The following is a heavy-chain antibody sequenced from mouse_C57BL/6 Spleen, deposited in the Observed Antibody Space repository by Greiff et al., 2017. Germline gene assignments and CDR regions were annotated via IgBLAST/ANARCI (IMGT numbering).Heavy chain of an antibody. D-gene: IGHD2-5*01. Sequence: EVQLQQSGPGLVKPSQSLSLTCSVTGYSITSGYYWNWIRQFPGNKLEWMGYISYDGSNNYNPSLKNRISITRDTSKNQFFLKLNSVTTEDTATYYCARGESSYYSNSYAMDYWGQGTSVTVSS. CDR2: ISYDGSN. V-gene: IGHV3-6*01. J-gene: IGHJ4*01. CDR3: ARGESSYYSNSYAMDY. CDR1: GYSITSGYY.